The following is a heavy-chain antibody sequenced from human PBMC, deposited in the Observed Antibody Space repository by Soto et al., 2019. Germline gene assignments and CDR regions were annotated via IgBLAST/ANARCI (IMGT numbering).Heavy chain of an antibody. V-gene: IGHV3-7*04. CDR2: IKQDGSEK. D-gene: IGHD3-3*01. J-gene: IGHJ6*02. CDR1: GFTFSSYW. Sequence: GGSLRLSCAASGFTFSSYWMSWVRQAPGKGLEWVANIKQDGSEKYYVDSGKGRFTISRDNAKNSLYLQMNSLRAEDTAVYYCARAGDPGITIFGVVIMEAYYGMDVWGQGTTVTVSS. CDR3: ARAGDPGITIFGVVIMEAYYGMDV.